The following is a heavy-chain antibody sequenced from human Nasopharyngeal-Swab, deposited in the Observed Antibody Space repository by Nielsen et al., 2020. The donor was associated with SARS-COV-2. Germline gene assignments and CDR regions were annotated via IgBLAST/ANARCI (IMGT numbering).Heavy chain of an antibody. CDR1: GFTFSSYS. Sequence: GESLKISCAASGFTFSSYSMNWVRQAPGKGLEWVSSISSSSYIYYADSVKGRFTISRDNAKNSLYLQMNSLRAEDTAVYYCARVGTRATRRGYYYMDVWGKGTTVTVSS. D-gene: IGHD2-2*01. CDR2: ISSSSYI. J-gene: IGHJ6*03. CDR3: ARVGTRATRRGYYYMDV. V-gene: IGHV3-21*01.